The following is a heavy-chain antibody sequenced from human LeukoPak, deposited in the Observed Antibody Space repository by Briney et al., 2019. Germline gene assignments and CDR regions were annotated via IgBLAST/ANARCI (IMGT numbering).Heavy chain of an antibody. J-gene: IGHJ4*02. CDR1: GGSISSYY. Sequence: PSETLSLTCTVSGGSISSYYWSWIRQPPGKGLEWIGYIYYSGSTNYNPSLKSRVTISVDTSKNQFSLKLSSVTAADTAVYYCARVRGQYSSSWYYFDYWGQGTLVTVSS. CDR2: IYYSGST. CDR3: ARVRGQYSSSWYYFDY. D-gene: IGHD6-13*01. V-gene: IGHV4-59*01.